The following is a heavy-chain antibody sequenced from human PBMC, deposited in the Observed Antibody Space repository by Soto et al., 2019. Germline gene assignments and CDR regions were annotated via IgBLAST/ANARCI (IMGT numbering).Heavy chain of an antibody. CDR1: GGSISSSSYY. Sequence: SETLSLTCTVSGGSISSSSYYWGWVRQPPGKGLEWIGTIYYSGSTYYNPSLKSRVTISVDTSKNQLSLKLTSVTAADTAVYYCARGSSWAYKYFDPWGQGTLVTVSS. V-gene: IGHV4-39*01. CDR3: ARGSSWAYKYFDP. J-gene: IGHJ5*02. D-gene: IGHD6-13*01. CDR2: IYYSGST.